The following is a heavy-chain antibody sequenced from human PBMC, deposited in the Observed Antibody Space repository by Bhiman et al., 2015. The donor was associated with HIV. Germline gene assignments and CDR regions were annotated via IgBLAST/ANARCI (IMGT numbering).Heavy chain of an antibody. J-gene: IGHJ4*02. Sequence: EVQLVESGGGLVKPGGSLRLSCAASGFTFSKASMSWVRQAPGKGLEWVGRIKSKTDGETTDYAAPVKGRFTISRDNAKNSLYLLMNSLRAEDTALYYCAKDKTASAAAGVLDYWGQGTLVTVSS. CDR1: GFTFSKAS. V-gene: IGHV3-15*05. CDR3: AKDKTASAAAGVLDY. D-gene: IGHD6-13*01. CDR2: IKSKTDGETT.